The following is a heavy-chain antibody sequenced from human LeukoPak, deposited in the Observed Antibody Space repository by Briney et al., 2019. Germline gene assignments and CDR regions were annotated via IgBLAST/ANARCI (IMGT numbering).Heavy chain of an antibody. CDR2: IYYSGST. J-gene: IGHJ6*03. V-gene: IGHV4-39*01. Sequence: SETLSLTCTVSGGSISSSSYYWGWIRQPPGKGLEWIGSIYYSGSTYYNPSLKSRVTISVDTSKNQFSLKLSSVTAADTAVYYCARHAGVATIRADYYYYMDVWGKGTTVTVSS. CDR3: ARHAGVATIRADYYYYMDV. CDR1: GGSISSSSYY. D-gene: IGHD5-24*01.